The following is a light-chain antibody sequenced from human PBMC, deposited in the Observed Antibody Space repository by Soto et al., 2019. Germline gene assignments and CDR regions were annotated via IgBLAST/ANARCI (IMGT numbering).Light chain of an antibody. CDR1: QSVKTY. V-gene: IGKV3-11*01. CDR2: DTS. J-gene: IGKJ4*02. Sequence: EIVLTQTPATLSLSPRQRATLSCWASQSVKTYLMWYQHKPGQAPRLLNYDTSNKATGIPDRFSGSGSGTGFTLTISHLTPEDSAVYYCQQRGNSLTFGGGTKVEI. CDR3: QQRGNSLT.